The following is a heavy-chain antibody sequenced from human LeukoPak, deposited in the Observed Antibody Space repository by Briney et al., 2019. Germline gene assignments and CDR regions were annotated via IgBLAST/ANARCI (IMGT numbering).Heavy chain of an antibody. D-gene: IGHD5-12*01. V-gene: IGHV3-7*01. CDR2: IKRDGSEK. Sequence: GGSLRLSCAASGFTFSSYAMHWVRQAPGKGLEWVANIKRDGSEKYYVDSVKGRFTISRDNAKNSLYLQMNSLRAEDTAVYYCAKYIGPHFDYGGRGPLVTASS. CDR3: AKYIGPHFDY. CDR1: GFTFSSYA. J-gene: IGHJ4*02.